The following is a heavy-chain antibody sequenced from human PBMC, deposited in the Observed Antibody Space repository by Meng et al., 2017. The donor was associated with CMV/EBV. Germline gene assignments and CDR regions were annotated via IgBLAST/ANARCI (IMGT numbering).Heavy chain of an antibody. CDR3: ARVMGPNRTPYYFDY. J-gene: IGHJ4*02. CDR1: GGSLSSGDYY. V-gene: IGHV4-30-4*08. D-gene: IGHD1-14*01. Sequence: QGQLQESGPGLVKPSQPLSLTCTVSGGSLSSGDYYWSWIRQPPGKGLEWIGYIYYSGSTYYNPSLKSRVTISVDTSKNQFSLKLSSVTAADTAVYYCARVMGPNRTPYYFDYWGQGTLVTVSS. CDR2: IYYSGST.